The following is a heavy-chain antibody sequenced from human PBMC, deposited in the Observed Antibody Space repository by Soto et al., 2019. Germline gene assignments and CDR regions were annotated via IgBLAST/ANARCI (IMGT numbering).Heavy chain of an antibody. Sequence: QVQLVQSGAEVKKPGASVKVSCKASGYTFTSYGISWVRQAPGQGLEWMGWISAYNGNTNYAQKLQGRVPKTPDTTTSTAYMERRSLRSDDTAGYYWSRGIGDYYGLGGETAFDYWGQGTPVTVSS. CDR1: GYTFTSYG. CDR3: SRGIGDYYGLGGETAFDY. J-gene: IGHJ4*02. D-gene: IGHD3-10*01. V-gene: IGHV1-18*01. CDR2: ISAYNGNT.